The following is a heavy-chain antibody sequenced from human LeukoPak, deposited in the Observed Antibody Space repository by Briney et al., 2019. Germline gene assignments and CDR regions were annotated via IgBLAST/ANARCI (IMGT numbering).Heavy chain of an antibody. D-gene: IGHD2-15*01. CDR1: GFTFSSYG. V-gene: IGHV3-23*01. J-gene: IGHJ4*02. CDR3: AKVTYCSGGSCYSEPAFDY. Sequence: PGGSLRLSCSASGFTFSSYGMSWVRQAPGKVLEWVSAISGSGGSTYYAAAVKGRFTISIHNSRNTRYVQMNILRAEHTAVYYCAKVTYCSGGSCYSEPAFDYWGQGTLVTVCS. CDR2: ISGSGGST.